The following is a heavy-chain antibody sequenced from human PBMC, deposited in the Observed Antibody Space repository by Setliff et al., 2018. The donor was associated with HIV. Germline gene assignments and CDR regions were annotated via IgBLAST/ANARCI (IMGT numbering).Heavy chain of an antibody. V-gene: IGHV1-18*01. D-gene: IGHD5-12*01. J-gene: IGHJ4*02. Sequence: ASVKVSCKASGYTFTSYGISWVRQAPGQGLEWMGWISAYNGNTNYAQKLQGRVTMTTDTSTSTAYMELRSLRVEDTAVYYCARVSFKASGYWGGSTYSFDFWGQGTLVTVSS. CDR2: ISAYNGNT. CDR3: ARVSFKASGYWGGSTYSFDF. CDR1: GYTFTSYG.